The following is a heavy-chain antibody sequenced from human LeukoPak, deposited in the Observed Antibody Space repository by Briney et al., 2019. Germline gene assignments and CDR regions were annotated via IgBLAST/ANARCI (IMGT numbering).Heavy chain of an antibody. CDR1: GSTFSNAW. V-gene: IGHV3-15*01. Sequence: PGGSLRLSCAASGSTFSNAWMTWVRQAPGKGLEWVGRIKSKADGGTTDYAAPVKGRFTISRDDSKNTLYLQMDSLKTEDTAIYYCTRDGYFSKFDYWGQGTLVTVSS. CDR3: TRDGYFSKFDY. CDR2: IKSKADGGTT. J-gene: IGHJ4*02. D-gene: IGHD3-22*01.